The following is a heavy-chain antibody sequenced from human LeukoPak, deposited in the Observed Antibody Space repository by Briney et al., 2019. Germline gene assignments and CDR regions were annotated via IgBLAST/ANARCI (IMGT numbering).Heavy chain of an antibody. CDR3: ANVAFDWLPRIY. V-gene: IGHV3-23*01. J-gene: IGHJ4*02. D-gene: IGHD3-9*01. CDR2: ISGSDSST. Sequence: PGGSLRLSCAASGFTFSNYAMGWVRQAPGKGLEWVSGISGSDSSTFYAGSVEGRFTISRDDSKNTLYLQMNSLRPEDTAVYYCANVAFDWLPRIYWGQGTLVTVSS. CDR1: GFTFSNYA.